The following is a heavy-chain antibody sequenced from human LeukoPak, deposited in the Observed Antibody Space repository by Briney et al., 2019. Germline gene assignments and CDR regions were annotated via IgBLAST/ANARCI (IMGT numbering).Heavy chain of an antibody. CDR3: ARPRLGIYSSSSHAFDI. J-gene: IGHJ3*02. CDR1: GGSFSGYY. V-gene: IGHV4-34*01. CDR2: INHSGST. D-gene: IGHD6-6*01. Sequence: SETLSLTCAVYGGSFSGYYWSWIRQPPGKGLEWIGEINHSGSTNYNPSLKSRVTISVDTSKNQFSLKLSSVTAADTAVYYCARPRLGIYSSSSHAFDIWGQGTMVTVXX.